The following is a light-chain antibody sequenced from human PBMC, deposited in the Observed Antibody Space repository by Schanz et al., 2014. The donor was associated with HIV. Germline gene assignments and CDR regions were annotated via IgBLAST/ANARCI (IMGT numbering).Light chain of an antibody. V-gene: IGLV2-14*03. CDR1: SSDVGGYNF. J-gene: IGLJ1*01. CDR2: DVS. CDR3: SSFKGSASYV. Sequence: QSVLTQPASVSGSPGQSITISCTGTSSDVGGYNFVSWYQQHPGKAPKLMIYDVSNRPSGVSNRFSGSKSGNTASLTISGLQAEDEADYHCSSFKGSASYVFGSGTKLTVL.